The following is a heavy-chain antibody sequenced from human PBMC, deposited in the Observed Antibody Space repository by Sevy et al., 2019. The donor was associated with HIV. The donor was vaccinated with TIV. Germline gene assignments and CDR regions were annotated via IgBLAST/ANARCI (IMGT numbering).Heavy chain of an antibody. CDR3: TRAVILGIPYFEY. J-gene: IGHJ4*02. V-gene: IGHV3-33*01. CDR2: IWYDGTNK. Sequence: GGSLRLSCVASGFTFSDYGMHWVRQAPGKGLEWVAVIWYDGTNKKYADSVKGRFTISKDNSKNTLYLQMSSLRAEDTAVYYCTRAVILGIPYFEYWGQGALVTVSS. CDR1: GFTFSDYG. D-gene: IGHD7-27*01.